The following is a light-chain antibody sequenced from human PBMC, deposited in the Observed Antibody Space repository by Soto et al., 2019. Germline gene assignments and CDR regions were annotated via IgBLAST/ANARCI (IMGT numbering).Light chain of an antibody. CDR2: GSS. CDR1: QSVSTN. Sequence: EIVLTQSPVTLSVSPGERATLSCRASQSVSTNLAWYQQKLGQAPRVLIYGSSSRATGVPTRFSGSGSGTEFTLTINSLQSEDSGISYCLQDNNWPLSTFGQGTRLEIK. V-gene: IGKV3-15*01. J-gene: IGKJ5*01. CDR3: LQDNNWPLST.